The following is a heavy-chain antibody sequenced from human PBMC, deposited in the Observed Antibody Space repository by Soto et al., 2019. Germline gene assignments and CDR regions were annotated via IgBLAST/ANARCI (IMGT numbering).Heavy chain of an antibody. CDR3: AKVGFSFDY. V-gene: IGHV3-23*01. CDR1: GFTFTSSA. CDR2: ISSSGGLT. D-gene: IGHD3-10*01. J-gene: IGHJ4*02. Sequence: EVQLLESGGRLVLPGGSLRLSCAASGFTFTSSAMNRVRQAPGKGLEWVSGISSSGGLTYYADSVKGRFSISRDNSKNTLYLQMNSLRAEDTAVYYCAKVGFSFDYWGQGTLVTVSS.